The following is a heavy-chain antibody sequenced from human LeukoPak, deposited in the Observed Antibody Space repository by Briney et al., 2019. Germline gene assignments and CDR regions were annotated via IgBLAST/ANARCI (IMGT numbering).Heavy chain of an antibody. CDR1: GGSISNYY. CDR3: ARDFYGDDGHHPFDY. V-gene: IGHV4-4*07. J-gene: IGHJ4*02. Sequence: SETLSLTCSVSGGSISNYYWNWIRQPAGKGLEWIGRIYASGSTYYNPSLKSRVTISMDKSKDHFSLNLKSVTAADADFYSCARDFYGDDGHHPFDYWGKGIKVTVSS. D-gene: IGHD2/OR15-2a*01. CDR2: IYASGST.